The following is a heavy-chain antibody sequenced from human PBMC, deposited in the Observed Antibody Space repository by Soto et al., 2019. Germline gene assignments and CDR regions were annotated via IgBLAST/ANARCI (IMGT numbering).Heavy chain of an antibody. CDR3: AKDSVPNDSRGYYSILLDS. Sequence: PGGSLRLSCAASGFTFSIYAMSWVRQAPGKGLEWVSAISSSGAGTYYADSVKGRFTISRDNSKNTMYLQLNSPRAEDTAVYYCAKDSVPNDSRGYYSILLDSWGQGTLVTVSS. CDR1: GFTFSIYA. J-gene: IGHJ4*02. V-gene: IGHV3-23*01. CDR2: ISSSGAGT. D-gene: IGHD3-22*01.